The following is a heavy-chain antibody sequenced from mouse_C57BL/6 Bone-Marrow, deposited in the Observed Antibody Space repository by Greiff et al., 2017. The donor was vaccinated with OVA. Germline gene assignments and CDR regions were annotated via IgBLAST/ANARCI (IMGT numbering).Heavy chain of an antibody. CDR2: ISYDGSN. CDR1: GYSITSGYY. CDR3: ANDLTGAWFAY. Sequence: ESGPGLVKPSQSLSLTCSVTGYSITSGYYWNWIRQFPGNKLEWMGYISYDGSNNYNPSLKNRISITRDTSKNQFFLKLNSVTTEDTATYYCANDLTGAWFAYWGQGTLVTVSA. J-gene: IGHJ3*01. V-gene: IGHV3-6*01. D-gene: IGHD1-1*02.